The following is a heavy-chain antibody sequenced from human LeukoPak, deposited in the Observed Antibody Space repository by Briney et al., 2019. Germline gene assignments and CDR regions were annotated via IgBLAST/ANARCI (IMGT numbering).Heavy chain of an antibody. V-gene: IGHV1-46*01. Sequence: ASVKVSCKASGYTFTNYYIHWVRQAPGQGLEWMGLINPSGGSTTYAQTFQGRVTMTRDTSTSTAYMELSSLRSEDTALFVAPGHDAFDIWGHGTMVTVSS. CDR3: PGHDAFDI. J-gene: IGHJ3*02. CDR1: GYTFTNYY. D-gene: IGHD5-12*01. CDR2: INPSGGST.